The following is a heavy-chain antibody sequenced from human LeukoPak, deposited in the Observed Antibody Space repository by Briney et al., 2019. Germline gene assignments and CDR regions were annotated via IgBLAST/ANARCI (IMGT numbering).Heavy chain of an antibody. D-gene: IGHD1-1*01. CDR2: IIPIFGTG. CDR1: GGTFSIYT. Sequence: AVTVSFKGSGGTFSIYTNRRVRQAPGQGKEWMGGIIPIFGTGNYPQKFQGRLTTPAGESSSTPYMDLSSLRSEDTAVYYCARPNPPPRDWNDVGWFDPCGQGTLVTVSS. V-gene: IGHV1-69*01. CDR3: ARPNPPPRDWNDVGWFDP. J-gene: IGHJ5*02.